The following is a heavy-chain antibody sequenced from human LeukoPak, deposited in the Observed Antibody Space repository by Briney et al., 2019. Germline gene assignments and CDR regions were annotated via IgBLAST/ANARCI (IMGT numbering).Heavy chain of an antibody. J-gene: IGHJ4*02. Sequence: ASVKVSCKASGYTFTSYGISWVRQAPGQGLEWMGWIKGYNGDTNYAQKFQGRVTMTTDTSTSTAYMELRSLRSDDTAAYYCAREGGIVGALDYWGQGTLVTVSS. CDR2: IKGYNGDT. CDR1: GYTFTSYG. D-gene: IGHD1-26*01. V-gene: IGHV1-18*01. CDR3: AREGGIVGALDY.